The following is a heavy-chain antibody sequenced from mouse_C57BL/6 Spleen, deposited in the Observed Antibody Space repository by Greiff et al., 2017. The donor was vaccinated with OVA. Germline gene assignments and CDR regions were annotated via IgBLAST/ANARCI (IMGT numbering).Heavy chain of an antibody. CDR2: IDTADSDT. CDR1: GYTFTSYW. CDR3: ARGGSSYFGY. D-gene: IGHD1-1*01. Sequence: VQLQQPGAELVRPGTSVKLSCKASGYTFTSYWMHWVKQRPGQGLEWIGVIDTADSDTNYNQKFKGKATLTVDTSSSTAYMQLSSLTSVDSAVYYCARGGSSYFGYWGQGTTLTVSS. V-gene: IGHV1-59*01. J-gene: IGHJ2*01.